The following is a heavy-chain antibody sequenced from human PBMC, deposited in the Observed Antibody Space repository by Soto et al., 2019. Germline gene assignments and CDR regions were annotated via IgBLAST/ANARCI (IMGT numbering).Heavy chain of an antibody. D-gene: IGHD6-19*01. CDR2: IHYSGNT. Sequence: SETLSLTCTVSGDSISSYSWSWIRQPPGKGLEWIGNIHYSGNTKYSPSLKSRVTISVDTSKNQFSLKLSSVTAADTAVYYCARGIEGWYQGRYYYGMDVWGQGTTVTVSS. CDR1: GDSISSYS. J-gene: IGHJ6*02. V-gene: IGHV4-59*01. CDR3: ARGIEGWYQGRYYYGMDV.